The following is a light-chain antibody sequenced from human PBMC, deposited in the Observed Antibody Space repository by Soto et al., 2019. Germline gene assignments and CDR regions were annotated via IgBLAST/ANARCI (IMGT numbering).Light chain of an antibody. V-gene: IGKV3-20*01. J-gene: IGKJ1*01. CDR2: GAS. CDR1: QSVSSSY. CDR3: QQYGSSRT. Sequence: EIVLTQSPGTLSLSPGERATLSCRASQSVSSSYLAWYQQKPGQAPRLLIYGASSRATGIPDRFSGSGSGTDFTLTTSRLEPEDFAVYYCQQYGSSRTFGQ.